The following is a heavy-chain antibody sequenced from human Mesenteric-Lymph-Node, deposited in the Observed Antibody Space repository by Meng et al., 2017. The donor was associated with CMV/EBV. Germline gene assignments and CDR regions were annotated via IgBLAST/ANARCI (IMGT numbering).Heavy chain of an antibody. V-gene: IGHV3-23*01. CDR2: ISGSGGST. CDR1: RLILSNYS. Sequence: GGSLRLSCAASRLILSNYSMKWVRQAPGEGLEWVSAISGSGGSTYYADSVKGRFTISRDNSKNTLYLQMNSLGADDTAVYYCAKDPHLSPYYFDYWGQGTLVTVSS. CDR3: AKDPHLSPYYFDY. J-gene: IGHJ4*02.